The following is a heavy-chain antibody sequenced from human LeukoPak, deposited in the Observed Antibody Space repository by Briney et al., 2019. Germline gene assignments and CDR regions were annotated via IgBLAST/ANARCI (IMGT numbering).Heavy chain of an antibody. CDR1: GGSISSSSYY. D-gene: IGHD3-10*01. J-gene: IGHJ4*02. V-gene: IGHV4-39*07. Sequence: PSETLSLTCTVSGGSISSSSYYWGWIRQPPGKGLEWIGSIYYSGSTYYNPSLKSRVTMSVDTSKNQFSLKLSSVTAADTAVYYCARVIRGGYSYYFDYWGQGTLVTVSS. CDR3: ARVIRGGYSYYFDY. CDR2: IYYSGST.